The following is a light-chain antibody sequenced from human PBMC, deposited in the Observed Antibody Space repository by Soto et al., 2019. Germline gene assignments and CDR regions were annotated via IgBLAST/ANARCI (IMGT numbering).Light chain of an antibody. V-gene: IGLV2-14*01. CDR2: AVS. CDR1: SSDIGGYNS. Sequence: QSVLTQPASVSGSPGQSITISCTGTSSDIGGYNSVSWYQQHPGKAPKLVIYAVSNRPSGVSSRFSGSKSGTSASLAITGLQAEDEADYYCQSYDSSLSGYVFGTGTKVTVL. J-gene: IGLJ1*01. CDR3: QSYDSSLSGYV.